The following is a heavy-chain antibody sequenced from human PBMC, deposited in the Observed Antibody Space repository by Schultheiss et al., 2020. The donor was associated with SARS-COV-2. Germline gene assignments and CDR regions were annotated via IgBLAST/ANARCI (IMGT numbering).Heavy chain of an antibody. D-gene: IGHD5-12*01. Sequence: SETLSLTCTVSGGSITSGTYYWSWIRQHPGKGLEWIGYIYYSGSTYYNPSLKSRVTISVDTSKNQFSLRLSSVTAADTAVYYCARAGYEGPFDCWGQGTMVTVSS. CDR3: ARAGYEGPFDC. CDR2: IYYSGST. V-gene: IGHV4-30-4*08. J-gene: IGHJ4*02. CDR1: GGSITSGTYY.